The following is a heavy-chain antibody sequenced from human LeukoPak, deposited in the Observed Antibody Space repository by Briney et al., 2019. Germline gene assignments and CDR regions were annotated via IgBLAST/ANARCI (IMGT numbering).Heavy chain of an antibody. CDR2: INTHNGDT. CDR1: GYTFTNYG. V-gene: IGHV1-18*04. CDR3: ARDGYRLSGYFYYMDV. J-gene: IGHJ6*03. D-gene: IGHD2-2*03. Sequence: ASVKVSCKTSGYTFTNYGIHWVRQAPGQGLEWMGWINTHNGDTNYAQKLQGRVTMTTDTSTSTAYMELRSLRSDDTAVYYCARDGYRLSGYFYYMDVWGKGTTVTVSS.